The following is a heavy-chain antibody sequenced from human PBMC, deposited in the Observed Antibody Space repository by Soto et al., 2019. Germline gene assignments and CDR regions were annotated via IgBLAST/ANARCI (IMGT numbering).Heavy chain of an antibody. J-gene: IGHJ4*02. Sequence: SETLSLTCTVSGGSISSGGYYWSWIRQHPGKGLEWIGYIYYSGSTYYNPSLKSRVTISVDTSKNQFSLKLSSVTAADTAVYYCARADCSSTSCYTVSQVPFDYWGQGTLVTVSS. D-gene: IGHD2-2*02. CDR2: IYYSGST. V-gene: IGHV4-31*03. CDR1: GGSISSGGYY. CDR3: ARADCSSTSCYTVSQVPFDY.